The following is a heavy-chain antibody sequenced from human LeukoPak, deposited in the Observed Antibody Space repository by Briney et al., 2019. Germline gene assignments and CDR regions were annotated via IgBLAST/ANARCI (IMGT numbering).Heavy chain of an antibody. V-gene: IGHV3-21*01. J-gene: IGHJ4*02. D-gene: IGHD4-17*01. CDR2: ISSSSSYI. CDR3: ARVAGDYGDYGGYFDY. Sequence: GGSLRLSCAASGFTFSSYSMNWVRQAPGKGLEWVSSISSSSSYIYYADSVKGRFTISRDNAKNSLYLQMNSLRAEDTAVYYCARVAGDYGDYGGYFDYWGQGTLATVSS. CDR1: GFTFSSYS.